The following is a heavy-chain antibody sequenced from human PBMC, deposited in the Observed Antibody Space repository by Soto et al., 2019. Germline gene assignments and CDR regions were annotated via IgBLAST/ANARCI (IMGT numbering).Heavy chain of an antibody. CDR1: GGSISYYY. Sequence: SETLSLTCTVSGGSISYYYWSWVRQPPGKGLEWIGYIFYSGSTNYNPSLKSRVTMSVDASKNQFSLKLSSVTAADTAVYYCARYRSTSAALGFDYWGQGALVT. J-gene: IGHJ4*02. CDR3: ARYRSTSAALGFDY. D-gene: IGHD2-15*01. V-gene: IGHV4-59*01. CDR2: IFYSGST.